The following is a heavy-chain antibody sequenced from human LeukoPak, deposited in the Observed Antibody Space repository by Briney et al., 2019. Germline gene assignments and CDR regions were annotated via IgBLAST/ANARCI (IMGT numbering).Heavy chain of an antibody. Sequence: SETLSLTCTVSGGSISSYYWSWIRQPPGKGLEWIGDIYYSGSTNYNPSLKSRVTISVDTSKNQFSLKLSSVTAADTAVYYCAREGAMTRYFDLWGRGTLVTVSS. CDR3: AREGAMTRYFDL. CDR1: GGSISSYY. V-gene: IGHV4-59*01. CDR2: IYYSGST. J-gene: IGHJ2*01. D-gene: IGHD1-26*01.